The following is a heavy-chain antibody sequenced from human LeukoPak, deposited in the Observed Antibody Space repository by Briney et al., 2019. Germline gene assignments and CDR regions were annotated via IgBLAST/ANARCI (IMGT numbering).Heavy chain of an antibody. CDR3: ARSPLSITMIVYGFDI. CDR2: INTNTGNP. Sequence: ASVKVSCKASGYTFTSYAMNWVRQAPRPGLELMGWINTNTGNPTYAQGFTGRLVVSLDTSISTAYLQISSLKAEDTAVYYCARSPLSITMIVYGFDIWGQGTMVTVSS. J-gene: IGHJ3*02. D-gene: IGHD3-22*01. CDR1: GYTFTSYA. V-gene: IGHV7-4-1*02.